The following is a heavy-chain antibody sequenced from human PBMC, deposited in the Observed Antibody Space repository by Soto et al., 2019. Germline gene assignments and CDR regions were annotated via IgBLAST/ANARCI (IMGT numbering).Heavy chain of an antibody. CDR1: GGSISSYY. CDR3: ARDWSNYYDSSGYYYDAFDI. CDR2: INTSGST. V-gene: IGHV4-4*07. J-gene: IGHJ3*02. D-gene: IGHD3-22*01. Sequence: SETLSLTCTVSGGSISSYYWSWIRQPAGKGLEWIGRINTSGSTNYNPSLKNRVTITVDTSKNHFSLKLSSGTAADTAVYYCARDWSNYYDSSGYYYDAFDIWGQGTMVTVSS.